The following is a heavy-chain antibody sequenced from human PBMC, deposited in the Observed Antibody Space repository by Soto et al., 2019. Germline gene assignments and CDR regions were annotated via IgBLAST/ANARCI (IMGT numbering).Heavy chain of an antibody. J-gene: IGHJ1*01. CDR2: IYWDDDK. V-gene: IGHV2-5*02. Sequence: QITLKESGPTLVKPTQTLTLTCTFSGFSLSTSGVGVGWIRQPPGKALEWLGLIYWDDDKRYSPSLKSRLTVTKDTSKNQVVLTMTNMDPVDTATYYCAHRIGGEYFQHWGQGTLVTVSS. CDR3: AHRIGGEYFQH. CDR1: GFSLSTSGVG.